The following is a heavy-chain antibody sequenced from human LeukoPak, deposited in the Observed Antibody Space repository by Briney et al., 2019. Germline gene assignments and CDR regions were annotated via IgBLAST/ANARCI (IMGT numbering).Heavy chain of an antibody. Sequence: GGSLRLSCAASGFTFSNYAMPWVRQAPGKGLEWVSAISGSGDSTYYSDSVKGRFTISRDNSRGTLYLQMNSLRPEDTAIYYCAREGYYGSGSPPSLYFDYWGQGTPVTVSS. J-gene: IGHJ4*02. CDR3: AREGYYGSGSPPSLYFDY. CDR2: ISGSGDST. D-gene: IGHD3-10*01. V-gene: IGHV3-23*01. CDR1: GFTFSNYA.